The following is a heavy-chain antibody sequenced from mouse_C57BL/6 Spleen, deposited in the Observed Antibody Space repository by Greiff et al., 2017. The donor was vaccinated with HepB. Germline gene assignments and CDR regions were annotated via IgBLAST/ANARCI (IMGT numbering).Heavy chain of an antibody. CDR2: ISYDGSN. D-gene: IGHD2-4*01. CDR1: GYSITSGYY. J-gene: IGHJ2*01. CDR3: ARGEVYYDYDGYFDY. Sequence: ESGPGLVKPSQSLSLTCSVTGYSITSGYYWNWIRQFPGNKLEWMGYISYDGSNNYNPSLKNRISITRDTSKNQFFLKLNSVTTEDTATYYCARGEVYYDYDGYFDYWGQGTTLTVSS. V-gene: IGHV3-6*01.